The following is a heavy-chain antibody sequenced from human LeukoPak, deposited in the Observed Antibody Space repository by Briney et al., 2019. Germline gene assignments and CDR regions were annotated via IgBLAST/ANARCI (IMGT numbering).Heavy chain of an antibody. V-gene: IGHV3-23*01. Sequence: QAGGSLRLSCAASGFTFGSYAMNWVRQAPGRGVEWVSSLPSGGGPSYADSVKGRFTVSRDNSKNTLYLQMNSLRAEDTAVYYCARDPRGYSGYDSLYNWFDPWGQGTLVTVSS. J-gene: IGHJ5*02. CDR2: LPSGGGP. CDR3: ARDPRGYSGYDSLYNWFDP. CDR1: GFTFGSYA. D-gene: IGHD5-12*01.